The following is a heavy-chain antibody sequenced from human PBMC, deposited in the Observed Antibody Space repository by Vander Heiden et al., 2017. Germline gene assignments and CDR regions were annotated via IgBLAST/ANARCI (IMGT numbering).Heavy chain of an antibody. CDR3: AKWSSGYYRGRYWYFDL. V-gene: IGHV3-23*01. J-gene: IGHJ2*01. CDR2: ISGSGGST. D-gene: IGHD3-22*01. Sequence: EVQPLASGGGVVQPGGSLRLSCAASGFTFSSAAMSWVRQAPGKGLEWVSAISGSGGSTYYADSVKGRFTISRDNSKNTLYLQMNSLRAEDTAVYYCAKWSSGYYRGRYWYFDLWGRGTLVTVSS. CDR1: GFTFSSAA.